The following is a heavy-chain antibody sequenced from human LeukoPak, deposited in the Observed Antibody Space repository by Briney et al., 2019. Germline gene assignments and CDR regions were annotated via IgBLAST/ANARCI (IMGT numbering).Heavy chain of an antibody. CDR3: ASLRPPYYYDSSGYSFDAFDI. D-gene: IGHD3-22*01. CDR1: GGTFSSYA. V-gene: IGHV1-69*13. Sequence: GASVKVSCKASGGTFSSYAISWVRQAPGQGLEWMGGIIPIFGTANYAQKFQGRVTITADESTSTAYMELSSLRSEDTAVYYCASLRPPYYYDSSGYSFDAFDIWGQGTMVTVSS. CDR2: IIPIFGTA. J-gene: IGHJ3*02.